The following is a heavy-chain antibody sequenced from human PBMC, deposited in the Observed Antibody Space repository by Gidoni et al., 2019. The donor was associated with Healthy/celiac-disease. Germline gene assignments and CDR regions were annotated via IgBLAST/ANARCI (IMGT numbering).Heavy chain of an antibody. V-gene: IGHV3-23*01. CDR1: GFTFSSYA. D-gene: IGHD6-19*01. J-gene: IGHJ4*02. Sequence: EVQLLESGGGLVQPGGSLRLSCAASGFTFSSYAMSWVRQAPGKGLEWVSAISGSGGSTYYADSVKGRFTISRDNSKNTLYLQMNSLRAEDTAVYYCAKDHIAVAPPSPYYFDYWGQGTLVTVSS. CDR2: ISGSGGST. CDR3: AKDHIAVAPPSPYYFDY.